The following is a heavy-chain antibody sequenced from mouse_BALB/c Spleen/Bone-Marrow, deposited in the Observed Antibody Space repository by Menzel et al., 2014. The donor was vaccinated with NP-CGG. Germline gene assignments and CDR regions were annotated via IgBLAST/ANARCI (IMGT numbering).Heavy chain of an antibody. J-gene: IGHJ2*01. Sequence: VQLQQSGAELVKPGASVKLSCKASGHTFTSYYMYWVKQRPGQGLEWIGGINPSNGRTNYNEKFKSKATLTVDKSSSTAYMQLGSLTSEDSAVYYCARGGSSSFDYWGQGTTLTVSS. CDR3: ARGGSSSFDY. V-gene: IGHV1S81*02. CDR2: INPSNGRT. D-gene: IGHD1-1*01. CDR1: GHTFTSYY.